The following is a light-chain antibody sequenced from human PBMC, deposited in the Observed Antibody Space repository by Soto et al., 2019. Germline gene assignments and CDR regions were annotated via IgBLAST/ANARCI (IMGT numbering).Light chain of an antibody. V-gene: IGKV3-20*01. CDR1: QSVSSN. J-gene: IGKJ4*01. CDR3: QQFSSYPLT. CDR2: DAS. Sequence: EIVMTQSPATLSVSPGERATFSCRASQSVSSNLAWYQQKPGQAPRLLIYDASSRATGIPDRFSGGGSGTDFTLTISRLEPEDFAVYYCQQFSSYPLTFGGGTKVDI.